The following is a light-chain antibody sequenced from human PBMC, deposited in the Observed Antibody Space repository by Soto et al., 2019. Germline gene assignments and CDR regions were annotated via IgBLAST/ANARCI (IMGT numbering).Light chain of an antibody. V-gene: IGKV3D-15*01. CDR3: QQHNYWPPIN. Sequence: EIVLTPSPGTLSFAPVERATLSFMSSQSVSSSYLAWYQQKPGQAPRLLIYGASSRATGIPARFSGSGSGTEFTLTIRSLQSEDFAVYYCQQHNYWPPINCGQGKRRAIK. J-gene: IGKJ5*01. CDR2: GAS. CDR1: QSVSSSY.